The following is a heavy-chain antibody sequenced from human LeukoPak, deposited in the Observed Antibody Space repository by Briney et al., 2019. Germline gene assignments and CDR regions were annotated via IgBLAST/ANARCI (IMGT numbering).Heavy chain of an antibody. CDR1: GGSISSYY. CDR3: ARAWATDYFDY. CDR2: MYYSGAI. V-gene: IGHV4-59*01. J-gene: IGHJ4*02. Sequence: SETLSLTCTVSGGSISSYYWSWIRQPPGKGLEWIGYMYYSGAINYNPSLESRVTISVDTSKNQFSLKLSSVTAADTAMYYCARAWATDYFDYWGQETLVTVSS.